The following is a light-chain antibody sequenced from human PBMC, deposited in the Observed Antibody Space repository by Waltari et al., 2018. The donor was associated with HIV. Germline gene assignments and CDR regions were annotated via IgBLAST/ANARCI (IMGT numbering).Light chain of an antibody. CDR1: SSKIGKNF. J-gene: IGLJ3*02. CDR2: DNN. V-gene: IGLV1-51*01. Sequence: QSVLTQPPSVSAAPGQKVTIPCSGSSSKIGKNFVTWYKQLPVTAPKLLIYDNNKRPLWIPDRFSGSKSVKSATLSIAGLQTGDEADYYCGTWYSSLSGVVFGGGTKLTVL. CDR3: GTWYSSLSGVV.